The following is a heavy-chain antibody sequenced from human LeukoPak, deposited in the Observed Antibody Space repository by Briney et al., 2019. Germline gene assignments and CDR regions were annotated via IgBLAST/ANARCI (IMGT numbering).Heavy chain of an antibody. CDR2: IYHSGST. V-gene: IGHV4-59*12. Sequence: SETLSLTCTVSGGSISSYYWSWIRQPPGKGLEWIGYIYHSGSTYYNPSLKSRVTISVDRSKNQFSLKLSSVTAADTAVYYCARGLRTTVTTLDIWGQGTMVTVSS. J-gene: IGHJ3*02. CDR1: GGSISSYY. D-gene: IGHD4-17*01. CDR3: ARGLRTTVTTLDI.